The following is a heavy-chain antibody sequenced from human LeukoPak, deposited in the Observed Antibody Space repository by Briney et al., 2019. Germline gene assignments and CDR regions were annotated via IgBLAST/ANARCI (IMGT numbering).Heavy chain of an antibody. CDR1: GGTFSSYT. CDR3: ARDSYYDSSGYYYYYFDY. V-gene: IGHV1-69*04. D-gene: IGHD3-22*01. CDR2: TIPILGIA. J-gene: IGHJ4*02. Sequence: SVKVSCKASGGTFSSYTISWVRQAPGQGLEWMGRTIPILGIANYAQKFQGRVTITADKSTSTAYMELSSLRSEDTAVYYCARDSYYDSSGYYYYYFDYWGQGTLVTVSS.